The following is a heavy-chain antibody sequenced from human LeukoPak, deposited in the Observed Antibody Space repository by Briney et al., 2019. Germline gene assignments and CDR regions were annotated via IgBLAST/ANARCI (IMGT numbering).Heavy chain of an antibody. CDR1: GGSISSYY. CDR3: ARVVYCGGDCDYFDY. Sequence: SETLSLTCTVSGGSISSYYWSWIRQPPGKGLEWIGYIYYSGSTNYNPSLKSRVTISVDTSKNQFSLKLSSVTAADTAVYYCARVVYCGGDCDYFDYWGQGALVTVSS. CDR2: IYYSGST. V-gene: IGHV4-59*01. D-gene: IGHD2-21*01. J-gene: IGHJ4*02.